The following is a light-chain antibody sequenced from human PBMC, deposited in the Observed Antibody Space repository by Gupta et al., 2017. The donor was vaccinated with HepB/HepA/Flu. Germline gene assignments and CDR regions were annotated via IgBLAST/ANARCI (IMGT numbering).Light chain of an antibody. CDR3: QHDDNVLST. CDR2: DAS. CDR1: QEISNN. V-gene: IGKV1-33*01. J-gene: IGKJ2*01. Sequence: DIQMTQSPSSLSASVGDRVTITCQASQEISNNLNWYQQKPGKAPNLLIYDASKVETGVPSRFSGSGSGTXFTFTIXSLQPEDVATYYCQHDDNVLSTFGXGTKVEIK.